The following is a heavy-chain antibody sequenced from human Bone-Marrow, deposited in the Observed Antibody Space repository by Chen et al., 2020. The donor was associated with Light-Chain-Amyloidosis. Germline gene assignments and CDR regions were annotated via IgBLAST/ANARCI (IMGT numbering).Heavy chain of an antibody. CDR3: AREGYCSSSSCPFDY. J-gene: IGHJ4*02. Sequence: QVQLVESGGGVVQPGRSLRLSCAASGFTFSSYAMDWVRQAPGKGLEWVAVISFHARNKYCADSVKGRFTISRDNSKNTLYLQMNSLRAEDTAVYYCAREGYCSSSSCPFDYWGQGTLVTVSS. D-gene: IGHD2-2*01. CDR2: ISFHARNK. V-gene: IGHV3-30*04. CDR1: GFTFSSYA.